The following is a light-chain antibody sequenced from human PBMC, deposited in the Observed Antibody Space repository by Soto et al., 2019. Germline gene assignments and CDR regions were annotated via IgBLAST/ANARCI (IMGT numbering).Light chain of an antibody. CDR2: AAD. J-gene: IGKJ5*01. CDR3: HQLKSYPLT. V-gene: IGKV1-9*01. Sequence: DIQLTQSPSFLSASVGDRVTITCRASQGISTYLAWYQQKPGRAPKLLVSAADTLQSGVPSRFSGSGSGTEITLTINSLQPEDFATYYCHQLKSYPLTFGQGTRLEIK. CDR1: QGISTY.